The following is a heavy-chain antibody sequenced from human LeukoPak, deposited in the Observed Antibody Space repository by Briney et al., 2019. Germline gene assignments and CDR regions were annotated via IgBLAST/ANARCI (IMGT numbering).Heavy chain of an antibody. CDR2: ISSSSSYI. CDR1: GFTFSSYS. J-gene: IGHJ5*02. CDR3: ARGPFKAYSSSWYIGWFDP. D-gene: IGHD6-13*01. Sequence: GGSLRLSCAASGFTFSSYSMNWVRQAPGKGLEWVSSISSSSSYIYYADSVKGRFTISRDNAKNSLYLQMNSPRAEDTAVYYCARGPFKAYSSSWYIGWFDPWGQGTLVTVSS. V-gene: IGHV3-21*01.